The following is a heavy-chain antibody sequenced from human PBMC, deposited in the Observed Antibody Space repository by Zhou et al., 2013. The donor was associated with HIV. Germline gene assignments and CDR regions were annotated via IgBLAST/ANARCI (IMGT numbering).Heavy chain of an antibody. Sequence: VQLVQSGAEVKKPGASVKVSCKASGYTFTGYYMHWVRQAPGQGLEWMGWINPNRGGTNYAQKFQGRVTMTRDTSISTAYMELSRLRSDDTAVYYCARGMTMAFDYVGPGNPGHRLL. V-gene: IGHV1-2*02. CDR2: INPNRGGT. CDR1: GYTFTGYY. CDR3: ARGMTMAFDY. J-gene: IGHJ4*02. D-gene: IGHD3-10*01.